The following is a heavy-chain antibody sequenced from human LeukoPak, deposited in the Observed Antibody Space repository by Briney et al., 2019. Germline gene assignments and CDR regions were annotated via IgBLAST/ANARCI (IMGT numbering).Heavy chain of an antibody. Sequence: SETLSLTCTVSGGSVSSYYWSWIRQPPGKGLERFGFSYYSGTSKYNPSLQSRVTISVDTSMNQFSLKMSSVTAADTAVYYCARGPSWGWLHVDYWGRGTLVSVSS. J-gene: IGHJ4*02. CDR3: ARGPSWGWLHVDY. D-gene: IGHD5-12*01. CDR2: SYYSGTS. V-gene: IGHV4-59*02. CDR1: GGSVSSYY.